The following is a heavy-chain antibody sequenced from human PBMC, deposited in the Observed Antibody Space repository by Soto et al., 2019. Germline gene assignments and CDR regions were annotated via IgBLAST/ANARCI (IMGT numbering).Heavy chain of an antibody. Sequence: QVQLVESGGGVVQPGRSLRLSCAASGFTFSSYGMHWVRQAPGKGLEWVAVIWYDGSNKYYADSVKGRFTISRDNSKNTLYLQMNSLRAEDTAVYYCASPGAAVPMEGGVWGKGTTVTVSS. D-gene: IGHD2-15*01. J-gene: IGHJ6*04. CDR3: ASPGAAVPMEGGV. CDR2: IWYDGSNK. CDR1: GFTFSSYG. V-gene: IGHV3-33*01.